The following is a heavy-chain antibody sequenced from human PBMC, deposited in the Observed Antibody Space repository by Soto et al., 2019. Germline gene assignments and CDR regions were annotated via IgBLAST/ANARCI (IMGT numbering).Heavy chain of an antibody. D-gene: IGHD3-9*01. CDR3: AREKNYDILTGYYNVIRPAFDI. CDR2: ISAYNGNT. V-gene: IGHV1-18*01. J-gene: IGHJ3*02. CDR1: GYTFTSYG. Sequence: ASVKVSCKASGYTFTSYGISWVRQAPGQGLEWMGWISAYNGNTNYAQKLQGRVTMTTDTSTSTAYMELRSLRSDDTAVYYCAREKNYDILTGYYNVIRPAFDIWGQGTMVTVSS.